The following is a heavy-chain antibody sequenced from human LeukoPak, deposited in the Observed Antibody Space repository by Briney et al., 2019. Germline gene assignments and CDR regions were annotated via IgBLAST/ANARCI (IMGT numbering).Heavy chain of an antibody. CDR3: ARASYSYDISGWVPFDY. J-gene: IGHJ4*02. CDR1: GDSISSGSYY. Sequence: SQTLSLTCTLSGDSISSGSYYWSWIRQPAGKGLEWIGRIYGSGRTNYNLSLKSRVTISVDTSKNQCSLRLSSVTAADAAVYYCARASYSYDISGWVPFDYWGQGTLVTVSS. V-gene: IGHV4-61*02. CDR2: IYGSGRT. D-gene: IGHD3-22*01.